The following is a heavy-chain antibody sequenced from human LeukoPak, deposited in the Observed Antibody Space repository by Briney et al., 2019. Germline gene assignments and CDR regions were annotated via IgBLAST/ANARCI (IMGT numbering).Heavy chain of an antibody. CDR3: ARGNSTVWYFDY. J-gene: IGHJ4*02. CDR1: GFTFSSYG. Sequence: GRSLRLSCAASGFTFSSYGMHWVRQAPGKGLEWVAVIWYDGSNKYYADSVKGRFTISRDNSKNTVYLQMNSLRAEDTAVYYCARGNSTVWYFDYWGQGTLVTVSS. CDR2: IWYDGSNK. D-gene: IGHD4-17*01. V-gene: IGHV3-33*01.